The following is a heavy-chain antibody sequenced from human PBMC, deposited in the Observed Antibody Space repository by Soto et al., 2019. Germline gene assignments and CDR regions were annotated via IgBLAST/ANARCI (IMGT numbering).Heavy chain of an antibody. Sequence: PGGSLRLSCAGSGFTFSSSSMDWVRQAPGKGLEWVSYISSSGSTIYYADSVKGRFTISRDNAKNSLYLQMNSLRAEDTAVYYCARDIGTPFDYWGQGTLVTVSS. CDR3: ARDIGTPFDY. CDR2: ISSSGSTI. V-gene: IGHV3-48*04. D-gene: IGHD3-10*01. J-gene: IGHJ4*02. CDR1: GFTFSSSS.